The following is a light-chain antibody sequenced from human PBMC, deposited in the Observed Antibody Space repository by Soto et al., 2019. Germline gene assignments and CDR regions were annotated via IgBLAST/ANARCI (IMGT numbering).Light chain of an antibody. CDR1: SSDIGGYKY. CDR3: SSYTSSSTLI. J-gene: IGLJ2*01. Sequence: QSALTQPASVSGSPGQSITISCTGTSSDIGGYKYVSWYQQHPGKAPKLMIFDVSNRPSGVSNRFSGSNSGNTASLTSSGLQAEDEADYYCSSYTSSSTLIFGGGTKLTVL. V-gene: IGLV2-14*01. CDR2: DVS.